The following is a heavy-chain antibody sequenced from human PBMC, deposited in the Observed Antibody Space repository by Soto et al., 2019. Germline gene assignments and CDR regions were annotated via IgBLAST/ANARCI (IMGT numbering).Heavy chain of an antibody. D-gene: IGHD2-15*01. CDR1: GGSMTTYY. CDR3: ARSYCRDGVRCNWFDP. V-gene: IGHV4-59*01. Sequence: QVQLQESGPGLVKPSETLSLTCTVSGGSMTTYYWGWIRQPPGKGLEWFGYINYSGNTKYNSSLKSRVTISVDTSKNQFSLKLTSVTAADTAVYYCARSYCRDGVRCNWFDPWGQGTLVTVSS. J-gene: IGHJ5*02. CDR2: INYSGNT.